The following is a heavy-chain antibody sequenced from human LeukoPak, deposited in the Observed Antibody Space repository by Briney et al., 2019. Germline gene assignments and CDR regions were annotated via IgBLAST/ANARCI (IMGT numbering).Heavy chain of an antibody. V-gene: IGHV4-34*08. D-gene: IGHD5-24*01. CDR1: GFTFSSYA. Sequence: GSLRLSCAASGFTFSSYAMSWIRQPPGKGLEWIGEINHSGSTNYNPSLKSRVTISVDTSKNQFSLKLSSVTAADTAVYYCATEMATAIDYWGQGTLVTVSS. CDR2: INHSGST. CDR3: ATEMATAIDY. J-gene: IGHJ4*02.